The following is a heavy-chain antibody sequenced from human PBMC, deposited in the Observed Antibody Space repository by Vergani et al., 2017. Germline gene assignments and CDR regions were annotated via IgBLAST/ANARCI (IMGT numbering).Heavy chain of an antibody. Sequence: VQLVESGGGIVKPGGSLRLSCVASGFSFRNAWMNWVRRTPGQGLEWVGRIKSTFDRGTTDYAAAVKGRFTISRDDSKNTLFLQMNGLKTEDIGVYYCTTDPRYCGDGSCYWLRDHHYYGMDVWGQGTTVTVSS. CDR2: IKSTFDRGTT. CDR3: TTDPRYCGDGSCYWLRDHHYYGMDV. J-gene: IGHJ6*02. CDR1: GFSFRNAW. D-gene: IGHD2-21*01. V-gene: IGHV3-15*07.